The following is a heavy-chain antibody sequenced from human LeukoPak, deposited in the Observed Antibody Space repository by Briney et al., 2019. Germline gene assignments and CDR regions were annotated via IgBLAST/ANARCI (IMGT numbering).Heavy chain of an antibody. J-gene: IGHJ3*02. D-gene: IGHD3-3*01. CDR3: TMDYDSWTNYYDDAFDN. V-gene: IGHV3-23*01. CDR2: ISGSDPGT. CDR1: GFSFSTYA. Sequence: GGSLRLSCAASGFSFSTYAMSWVRQIPGKGLEWVSAISGSDPGTYYADSVKGRFTISRVNSRNTLYLQMNRLRVEDTAVYYCTMDYDSWTNYYDDAFDNWGRGTMVIVSA.